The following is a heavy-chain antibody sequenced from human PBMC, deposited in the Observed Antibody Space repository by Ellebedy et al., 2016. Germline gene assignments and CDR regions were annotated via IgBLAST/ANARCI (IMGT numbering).Heavy chain of an antibody. V-gene: IGHV4-38-2*02. Sequence: GSLRLXXTVSGYSISSGHYWGWIRQPPGKGLEWIGSIYQSGSTYYNPSLQSRVTISVDTSKNHFSLKLSSVTPADTAVYHCARVKLLWFGDPGSDYYYGMDVWGQGTTVTVSS. D-gene: IGHD3-10*01. J-gene: IGHJ6*02. CDR2: IYQSGST. CDR3: ARVKLLWFGDPGSDYYYGMDV. CDR1: GYSISSGHY.